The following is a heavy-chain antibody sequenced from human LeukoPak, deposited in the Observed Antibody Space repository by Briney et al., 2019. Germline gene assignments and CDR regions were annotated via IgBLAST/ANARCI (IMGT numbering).Heavy chain of an antibody. CDR3: ARDCLRLGLGVGGSCYSGRDAFDI. D-gene: IGHD2-15*01. Sequence: GASVKVSCKASGYTFTSYGISWVRQAPGQGLEWMGGISAYNGNTNYAQKLHGRVTMTTDTSTSTAYMELRSLRSDDTDVYYCARDCLRLGLGVGGSCYSGRDAFDIWGQGTMVTVSS. CDR2: ISAYNGNT. V-gene: IGHV1-18*04. J-gene: IGHJ3*02. CDR1: GYTFTSYG.